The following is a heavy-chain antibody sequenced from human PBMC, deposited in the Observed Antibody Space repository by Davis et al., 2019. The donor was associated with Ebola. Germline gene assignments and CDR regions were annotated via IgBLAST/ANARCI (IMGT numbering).Heavy chain of an antibody. D-gene: IGHD4-11*01. CDR2: IIPISGTA. Sequence: SVKVSCKASGGTFSSYAISWVRQAPGQGLEWMGGIIPISGTANYAQKFQGRVTMTRDTSTSTVYMELSSLRSEDTAVYYCARVASYSNYENWFDPWGQGTLVTVSS. CDR1: GGTFSSYA. CDR3: ARVASYSNYENWFDP. V-gene: IGHV1-69*05. J-gene: IGHJ5*02.